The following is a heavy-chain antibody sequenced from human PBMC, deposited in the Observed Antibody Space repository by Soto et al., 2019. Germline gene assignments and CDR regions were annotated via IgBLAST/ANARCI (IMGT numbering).Heavy chain of an antibody. V-gene: IGHV4-59*01. CDR1: GGSISSYY. CDR2: IYYSGST. Sequence: SETLSLTCTVSGGSISSYYWSWIRQPPGKGLEWIGYIYYSGSTNYNPSLKSRVTISVDTSKNQFSLKLSSVTAADTAVYYCARAGSGSYVMFDYWGQGTLVTVSS. CDR3: ARAGSGSYVMFDY. D-gene: IGHD3-10*01. J-gene: IGHJ4*02.